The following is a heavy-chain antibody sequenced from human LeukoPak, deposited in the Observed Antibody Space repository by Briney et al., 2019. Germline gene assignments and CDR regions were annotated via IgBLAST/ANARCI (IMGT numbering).Heavy chain of an antibody. V-gene: IGHV4-39*02. J-gene: IGHJ3*02. CDR2: IYHSGTT. Sequence: SETLSLTCAVSGGSIISSSYNWGWIRQPPGKGLEWIGTIYHSGTTYYNPSLKSRVTISVDTSKNQFSLKLSSVTAADTAVYYCARESKVVVVAAAAVSYAFDIWGQGTMVTVSS. CDR3: ARESKVVVVAAAAVSYAFDI. CDR1: GGSIISSSYN. D-gene: IGHD2-15*01.